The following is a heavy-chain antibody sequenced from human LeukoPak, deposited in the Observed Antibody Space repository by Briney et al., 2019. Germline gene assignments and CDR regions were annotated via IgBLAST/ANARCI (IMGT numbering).Heavy chain of an antibody. Sequence: SETLSLTCTVSGSSISSYYWSWIRQPPGKGLEWMRDIYYSGSTNYNPSLKSRVTISLDTSKNQFSLKLRSVTAADTAVYHCARHFSGAAAPLPFDYWGQGTLVTVSS. V-gene: IGHV4-59*08. CDR2: IYYSGST. CDR3: ARHFSGAAAPLPFDY. CDR1: GSSISSYY. J-gene: IGHJ4*02. D-gene: IGHD6-13*01.